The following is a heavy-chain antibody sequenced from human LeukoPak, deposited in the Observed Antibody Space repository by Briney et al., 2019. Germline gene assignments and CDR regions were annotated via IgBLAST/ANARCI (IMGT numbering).Heavy chain of an antibody. CDR2: MNPNSGTT. Sequence: ASVKVSCKASGYTFTSYDINWVRQATGQGLEWMGWMNPNSGTTSYAQKFQGRVTMTADTSKSTAYMELSSLRSEDTAVYYCARSSTIFGAVIMNYWVQGTLVTVSS. CDR1: GYTFTSYD. D-gene: IGHD3-3*01. CDR3: ARSSTIFGAVIMNY. V-gene: IGHV1-8*02. J-gene: IGHJ4*02.